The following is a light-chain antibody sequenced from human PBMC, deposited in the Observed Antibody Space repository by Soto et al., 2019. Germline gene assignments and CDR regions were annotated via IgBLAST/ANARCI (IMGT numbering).Light chain of an antibody. CDR2: DSS. CDR1: YDISSS. J-gene: IGKJ2*01. V-gene: IGKV1-9*01. Sequence: DIQLTKSPSFLSASVEDRVTIACRASYDISSSLAWYQQEPGKPPKLLIDDSSTLQTGVPSRFTGSGSGRKFTLTISGLQFGDFATYFCQQLSHYPYTFGQGTKLEI. CDR3: QQLSHYPYT.